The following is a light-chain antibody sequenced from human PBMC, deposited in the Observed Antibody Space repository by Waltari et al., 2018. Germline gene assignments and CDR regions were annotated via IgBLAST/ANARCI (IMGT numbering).Light chain of an antibody. CDR2: EVT. CDR1: SSDIGKYNY. J-gene: IGLJ1*01. Sequence: QSALTQPASVSGSPGQSITISCTGTSSDIGKYNYVPWYQHLPGKVPKVMISEVTKRPSGVSNRFSGSKSGNTASLTISGLQADDEAEYYCCSDAGSGTYVFGTGTKLTVV. V-gene: IGLV2-23*02. CDR3: CSDAGSGTYV.